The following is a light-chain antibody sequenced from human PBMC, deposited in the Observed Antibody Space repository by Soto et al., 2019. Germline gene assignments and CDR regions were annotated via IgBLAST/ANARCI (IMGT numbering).Light chain of an antibody. V-gene: IGLV2-14*02. CDR2: EVS. Sequence: QSVLTRPVSVSGSPGQSITISCTGTSSDVGSYNLVSWYQQHPGQAPKLLIYEVSNRPSGVSNRFSGSKSGNTASLTISGLQAEDEADYYCSSYTDTNTRVFGSGTKVTVL. CDR1: SSDVGSYNL. CDR3: SSYTDTNTRV. J-gene: IGLJ1*01.